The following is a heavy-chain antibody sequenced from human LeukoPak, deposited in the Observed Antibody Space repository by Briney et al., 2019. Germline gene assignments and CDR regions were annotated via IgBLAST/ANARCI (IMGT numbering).Heavy chain of an antibody. J-gene: IGHJ4*02. CDR3: ARVGERYYDILTDSLDY. Sequence: SGGSLRLSCAASGFTFSSYAMHWVRQAPGKGLEYVSAISSNGGSTYYANSVKGRFTISRDNSKNTLYLQMNSLRAEDTAVYYCARVGERYYDILTDSLDYWGQGTLVTVSS. CDR2: ISSNGGST. D-gene: IGHD3-9*01. CDR1: GFTFSSYA. V-gene: IGHV3-64*01.